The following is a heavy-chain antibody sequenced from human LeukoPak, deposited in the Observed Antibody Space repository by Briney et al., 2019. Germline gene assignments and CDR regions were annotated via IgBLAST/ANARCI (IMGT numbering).Heavy chain of an antibody. Sequence: ASVKVSRKASGYTFTSYGISWVRQAPGQGPEWMGRISAYNGNTNYAQKLQGRVTMTTDTSTSTAYMELRSLRSDDTAVYYCARVNTMILDAFDIWGQGTMVTVSS. V-gene: IGHV1-18*01. CDR1: GYTFTSYG. CDR2: ISAYNGNT. D-gene: IGHD3-22*01. CDR3: ARVNTMILDAFDI. J-gene: IGHJ3*02.